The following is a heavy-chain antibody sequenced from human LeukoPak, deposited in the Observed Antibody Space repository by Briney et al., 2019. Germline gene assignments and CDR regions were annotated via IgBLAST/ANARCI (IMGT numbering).Heavy chain of an antibody. CDR2: IWYDGSNI. Sequence: GRSLRLSCAASGFTFSTYGMHWVRQAPGKGLEWLAVIWYDGSNIYYADSVKGRFAISRDNSKNTLYLLLNSLRAEDTAVYYCGRSDGTSYGLAYWGQGTLVTVSS. CDR1: GFTFSTYG. D-gene: IGHD5-18*01. V-gene: IGHV3-33*01. J-gene: IGHJ4*02. CDR3: GRSDGTSYGLAY.